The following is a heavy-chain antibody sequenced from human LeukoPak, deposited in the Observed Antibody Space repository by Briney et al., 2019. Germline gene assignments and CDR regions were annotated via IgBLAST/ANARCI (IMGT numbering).Heavy chain of an antibody. CDR2: IYYSGST. Sequence: TSETLSLTCTVSGGSISSYYWSWLRQPPGKGLEWIGYIYYSGSTNYNPSLKSRVTISVDTSKNQFSLKLSSVTAADTAVYYCASGAPGSLDYYMDVWGKGTTVTVSS. D-gene: IGHD3-16*01. J-gene: IGHJ6*03. CDR1: GGSISSYY. V-gene: IGHV4-59*01. CDR3: ASGAPGSLDYYMDV.